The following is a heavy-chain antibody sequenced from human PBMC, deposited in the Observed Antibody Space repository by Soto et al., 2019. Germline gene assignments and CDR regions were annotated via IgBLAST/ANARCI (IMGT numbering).Heavy chain of an antibody. Sequence: GGSLRLSCAASGFTFSSYAMHWVRQAPGKGLEWVAVISYDGSNKYYADSVKGRFTISRDNSKNTLYLQMNSLRAEDTAVYYCARGRYILTGYYIYIDAFDIWGQGTMVTVSS. CDR2: ISYDGSNK. CDR1: GFTFSSYA. D-gene: IGHD3-9*01. V-gene: IGHV3-30*04. J-gene: IGHJ3*02. CDR3: ARGRYILTGYYIYIDAFDI.